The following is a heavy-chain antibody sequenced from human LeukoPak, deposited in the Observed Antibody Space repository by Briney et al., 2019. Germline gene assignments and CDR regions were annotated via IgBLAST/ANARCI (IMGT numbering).Heavy chain of an antibody. J-gene: IGHJ6*02. D-gene: IGHD5-18*01. V-gene: IGHV3-74*01. Sequence: GGSLRLSCAASGFTFSSYWMHWVRQAPGKGLVWVSRINSDGSSTSYADSVKGRFTISRDNAKNTLYLQMNSLRAEDTAVYYCARARVTYYYYGMDVWGQGTTVTVSS. CDR3: ARARVTYYYYGMDV. CDR1: GFTFSSYW. CDR2: INSDGSST.